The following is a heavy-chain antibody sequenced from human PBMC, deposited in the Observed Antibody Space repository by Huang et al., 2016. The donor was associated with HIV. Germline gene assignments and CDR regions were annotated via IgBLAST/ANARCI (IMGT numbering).Heavy chain of an antibody. CDR2: ISYDGSNK. CDR1: GFTFGSYG. CDR3: AKFGGWERPPHY. Sequence: QVQLVESGGGVVQSGRSLRLSCAAYGFTFGSYGMHWVRQAPGKGREWVAVISYDGSNKYYADSVKGRFTISRDNSKNTLYLQMNSLRAEDTAVYYCAKFGGWERPPHYWGQGTLVTVSS. D-gene: IGHD1-26*01. J-gene: IGHJ4*02. V-gene: IGHV3-30*18.